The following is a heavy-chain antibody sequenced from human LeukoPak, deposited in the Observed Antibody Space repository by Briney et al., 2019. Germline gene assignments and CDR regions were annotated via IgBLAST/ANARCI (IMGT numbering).Heavy chain of an antibody. J-gene: IGHJ3*01. D-gene: IGHD3-9*01. CDR1: GFSFSSDW. CDR2: INQDGSKK. CDR3: ARDPDILTGVAYDF. V-gene: IGHV3-7*05. Sequence: QTGGSLILSCAASGFSFSSDWMNWVRQAPGKGLEWVANINQDGSKKYYVDSVKGRFTISRDNAKNSLYLQMSSLRAEDTAVYYCARDPDILTGVAYDFWGQGTMVTVSS.